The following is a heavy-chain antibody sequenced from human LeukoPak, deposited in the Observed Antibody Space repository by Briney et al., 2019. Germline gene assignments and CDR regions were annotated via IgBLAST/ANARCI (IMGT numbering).Heavy chain of an antibody. CDR3: AKEARNYYYGMDV. CDR2: IRYDVSNK. Sequence: GGSLRLPCAASGFTFSSYGRHWVGQAQGKGREGGAFIRYDVSNKYYAHSVKRRFTISRDNSKNTLYLQMNSLRAEDTAVYYCAKEARNYYYGMDVWGQGTTVTVSS. J-gene: IGHJ6*02. CDR1: GFTFSSYG. V-gene: IGHV3-30*02.